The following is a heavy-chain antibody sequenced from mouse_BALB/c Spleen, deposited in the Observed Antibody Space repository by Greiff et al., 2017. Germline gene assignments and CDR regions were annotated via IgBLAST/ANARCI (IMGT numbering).Heavy chain of an antibody. V-gene: IGHV5-9*03. Sequence: EVHLVESGGGLVQPGGSRKLSCAASGFTFSSFGMHWVRQAPEKRLEWVATISSGGGNTYYPDSVKGRFTISRDNAKNNLYLQMSSLRSEDTALYYCARSYGNSYWYFDVWGAGTTVTVSS. CDR3: ARSYGNSYWYFDV. D-gene: IGHD2-1*01. J-gene: IGHJ1*01. CDR2: ISSGGGNT. CDR1: GFTFSSFG.